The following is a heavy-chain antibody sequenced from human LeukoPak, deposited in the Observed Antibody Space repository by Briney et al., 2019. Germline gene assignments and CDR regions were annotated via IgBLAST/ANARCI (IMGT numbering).Heavy chain of an antibody. J-gene: IGHJ4*02. V-gene: IGHV3-7*04. CDR2: IKQDGSEK. Sequence: PGGSLRLSCAASGFTFSRFWMSWVRQDPGKGLEWVANIKQDGSEKYYVDSVKGRFTISRDNAKNSLYLQMNSLRAEDTAVFYCARDGTYTDYDPDFHIWGQGTLVTVSS. CDR3: ARDGTYTDYDPDFHI. D-gene: IGHD5-12*01. CDR1: GFTFSRFW.